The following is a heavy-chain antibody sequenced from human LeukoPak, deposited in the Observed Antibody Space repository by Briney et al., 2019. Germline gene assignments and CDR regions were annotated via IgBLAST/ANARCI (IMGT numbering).Heavy chain of an antibody. CDR3: ARAYGSGSYFHWFDP. CDR2: MFHSGST. J-gene: IGHJ5*02. Sequence: SETLSLTCTVSGGSISTSSYYWGWIRQPPGKGLEWIGSMFHSGSTYDNPSLRSRVIISVDTSKNQFSLKLSSVTAADTAVYYCARAYGSGSYFHWFDPWGQGTLVTVSS. V-gene: IGHV4-39*01. D-gene: IGHD3-10*01. CDR1: GGSISTSSYY.